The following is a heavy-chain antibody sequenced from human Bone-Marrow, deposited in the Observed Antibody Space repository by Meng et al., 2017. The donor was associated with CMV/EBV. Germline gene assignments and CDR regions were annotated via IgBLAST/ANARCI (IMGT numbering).Heavy chain of an antibody. CDR1: GGSFSGYY. D-gene: IGHD2-8*02. CDR2: IHHSGST. CDR3: ARMYRFGRLILLKNEACDV. Sequence: SETLSLTCAVYGGSFSGYYWSWIRQPPGKGLEWIGEIHHSGSTKYNPSLNSRITISVDTSKNQFSLRLTSVIAADTAIYYCARMYRFGRLILLKNEACDVWGQGKMVNVTS. J-gene: IGHJ3*01. V-gene: IGHV4-34*01.